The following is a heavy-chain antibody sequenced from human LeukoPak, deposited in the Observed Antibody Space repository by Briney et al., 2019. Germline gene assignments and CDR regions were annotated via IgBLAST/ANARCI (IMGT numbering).Heavy chain of an antibody. CDR2: IYYSGST. CDR1: GGSFSGYY. D-gene: IGHD3-22*01. V-gene: IGHV4-59*01. J-gene: IGHJ4*02. Sequence: SETLSLTCAVYGGSFSGYYWSWIRQPPGKGLEWIGYIYYSGSTNYNPSLKSRVTISVDTSKNQFSLKLSSVTAADTAVYYCASGHYDSSGYVDDYRGQGTLVTVSS. CDR3: ASGHYDSSGYVDDY.